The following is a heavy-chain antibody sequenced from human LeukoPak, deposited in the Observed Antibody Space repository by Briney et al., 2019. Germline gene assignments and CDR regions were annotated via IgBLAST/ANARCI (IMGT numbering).Heavy chain of an antibody. Sequence: GGSLRLSCAASGFTFSSYSMNWVRQAPGKGLEWVSYISSSSSTIYYADSVKGRFTISRDNAKNSLYLQMNSLRAEDTAVYYCARAGYDFWSGYSEMDVWGKGTTVTVSS. D-gene: IGHD3-3*01. J-gene: IGHJ6*04. V-gene: IGHV3-48*01. CDR3: ARAGYDFWSGYSEMDV. CDR1: GFTFSSYS. CDR2: ISSSSSTI.